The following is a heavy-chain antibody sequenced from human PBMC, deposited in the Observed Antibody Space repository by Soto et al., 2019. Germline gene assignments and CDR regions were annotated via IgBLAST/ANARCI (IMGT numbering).Heavy chain of an antibody. D-gene: IGHD6-6*01. J-gene: IGHJ6*02. CDR2: ISIYDGNT. Sequence: VNVSCKASGYSFTSSGISWVRQAPGQGLEWMGWISIYDGNTNYAQKFQGRVTLTTDTSTTTGYMELRSLRSDDTAVYYCARGGHARPYAMDVWGQGTTVTVSS. CDR3: ARGGHARPYAMDV. CDR1: GYSFTSSG. V-gene: IGHV1-18*01.